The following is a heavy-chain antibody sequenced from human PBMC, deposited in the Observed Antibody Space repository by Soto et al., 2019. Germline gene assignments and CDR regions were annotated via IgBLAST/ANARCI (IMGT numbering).Heavy chain of an antibody. CDR1: GGSFSGYY. CDR2: INHSGST. D-gene: IGHD3-10*01. Sequence: PSETLSLTCAVYGGSFSGYYWSWIRQPPGKGLEWIGEINHSGSTNYNPSLKSRVTISVDTSKNQFSLKLSSVTAADTAVYYCARRRVLKRRLSLWFGNTKIGYYFDYWGQGTLVTVSS. J-gene: IGHJ4*02. CDR3: ARRRVLKRRLSLWFGNTKIGYYFDY. V-gene: IGHV4-34*01.